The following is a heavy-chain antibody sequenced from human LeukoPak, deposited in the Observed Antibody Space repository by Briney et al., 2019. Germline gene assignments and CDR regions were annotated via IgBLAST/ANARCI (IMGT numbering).Heavy chain of an antibody. J-gene: IGHJ6*03. CDR2: ISSSSSYI. CDR1: GFTFSSYS. Sequence: PGGSLRLSCAASGFTFSSYSMNWVRQAPGKGLEWVSSISSSSSYIYYADSVKGRFTISRDNAKNSLYLQMSSLRSEDTAVYYCARGLGGSAEYYYYYYMDVWGKGTTVTVSS. D-gene: IGHD3-16*01. V-gene: IGHV3-21*04. CDR3: ARGLGGSAEYYYYYYMDV.